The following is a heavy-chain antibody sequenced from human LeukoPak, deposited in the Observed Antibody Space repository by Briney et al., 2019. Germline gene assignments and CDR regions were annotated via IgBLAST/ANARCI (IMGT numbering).Heavy chain of an antibody. J-gene: IGHJ4*02. CDR3: AKDLISHRGYSSFDY. V-gene: IGHV3-23*01. CDR2: ISGSGGST. Sequence: PGGSLRLSCAASGFTFSSYAMSWVRQAPGKGLEWVSAISGSGGSTYYADSVKGRFTISRDNSKNTLYLQMNSLRAEDTAVYYCAKDLISHRGYSSFDYWGQGTLVTVSS. CDR1: GFTFSSYA. D-gene: IGHD6-19*01.